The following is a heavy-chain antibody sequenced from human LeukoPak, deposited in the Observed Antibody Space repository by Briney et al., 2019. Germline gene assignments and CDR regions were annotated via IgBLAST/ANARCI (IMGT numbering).Heavy chain of an antibody. CDR1: GLTFSSYA. CDR2: ISGSGGST. CDR3: AKPFLTVAAAGGLYYYYGMDV. Sequence: GGSLRLSCAASGLTFSSYAMSWVRQAPGKGLEWVSAISGSGGSTYYADSVKGRFTISRDNSKNTLYLQMNSLRAEDTAVYYCAKPFLTVAAAGGLYYYYGMDVWGQGTTVTVSS. V-gene: IGHV3-23*01. J-gene: IGHJ6*02. D-gene: IGHD6-13*01.